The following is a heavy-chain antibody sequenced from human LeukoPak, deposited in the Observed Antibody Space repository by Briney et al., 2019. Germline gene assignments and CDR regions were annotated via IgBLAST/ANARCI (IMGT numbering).Heavy chain of an antibody. Sequence: QSGGSLRLSCAASGFTFSSYAMHWVRQAPGKGLEWVAVISYDGSNKYYADSVKGRFTISRDNSKNTLYLQMNSLRGEDTAVYYCATMPYCSSATCYDFGMDVWGQGTTVTVSS. CDR2: ISYDGSNK. V-gene: IGHV3-30*04. J-gene: IGHJ6*02. CDR3: ATMPYCSSATCYDFGMDV. CDR1: GFTFSSYA. D-gene: IGHD2-2*01.